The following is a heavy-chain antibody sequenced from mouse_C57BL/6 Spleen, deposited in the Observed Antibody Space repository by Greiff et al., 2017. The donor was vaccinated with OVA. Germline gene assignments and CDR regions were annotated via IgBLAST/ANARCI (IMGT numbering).Heavy chain of an antibody. CDR3: TGEGKFYYGGY. CDR2: IRLKSDNYAT. D-gene: IGHD1-1*01. CDR1: GFTFSNYW. V-gene: IGHV6-3*01. J-gene: IGHJ2*01. Sequence: EVKLMESGGGLVQPGGSMKLSCVASGFTFSNYWMNWVRQSPEKGLEWVAQIRLKSDNYATHYAESVKGRFTISRDDSKSSVYLQMNNLRAEDTGIYYCTGEGKFYYGGYWGQGTTLTVSS.